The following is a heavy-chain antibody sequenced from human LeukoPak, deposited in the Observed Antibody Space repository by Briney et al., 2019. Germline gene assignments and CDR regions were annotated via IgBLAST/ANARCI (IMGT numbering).Heavy chain of an antibody. CDR2: IIPILGIA. CDR1: GGTFSSYA. Sequence: ASVKVSCKASGGTFSSYAISWVRQAPGQGLEWMGRIIPILGIANYAQKFRGRVTITADKSTSTAYMELSSLRSEDTAVYYCATAHYYYDSSVVDWGQGTLVTVSS. D-gene: IGHD3-22*01. V-gene: IGHV1-69*04. CDR3: ATAHYYYDSSVVD. J-gene: IGHJ4*02.